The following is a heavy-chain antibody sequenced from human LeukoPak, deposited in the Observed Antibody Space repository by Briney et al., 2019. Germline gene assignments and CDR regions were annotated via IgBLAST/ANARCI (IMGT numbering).Heavy chain of an antibody. CDR2: IGSSGRTR. V-gene: IGHV3-48*03. CDR1: GFPFSFYE. CDR3: ALLAVASDFDY. D-gene: IGHD6-19*01. Sequence: PGGPLRLSCAVSGFPFSFYEINWVRQAPGKGLEWVSNIGSSGRTRYYAGSVKGRFSISRDNAKNSLYLQMNSLRVEDTGVYYCALLAVASDFDYWGQGALVTVSS. J-gene: IGHJ4*02.